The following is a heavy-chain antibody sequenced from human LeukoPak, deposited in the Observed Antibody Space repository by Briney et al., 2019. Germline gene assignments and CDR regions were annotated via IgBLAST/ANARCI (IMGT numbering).Heavy chain of an antibody. V-gene: IGHV4-30-2*01. Sequence: PSQGLSLTCVDSGGSLSSGGYSWSWIRQPPGKGLEWIGYIYHSGSTYYNPSLKSRVTISVDRSKNQFSLKLSSVTAADTAVYYCARLSSSWYLYFDYWGQGTLVTVSS. J-gene: IGHJ4*02. CDR1: GGSLSSGGYS. CDR2: IYHSGST. CDR3: ARLSSSWYLYFDY. D-gene: IGHD6-13*01.